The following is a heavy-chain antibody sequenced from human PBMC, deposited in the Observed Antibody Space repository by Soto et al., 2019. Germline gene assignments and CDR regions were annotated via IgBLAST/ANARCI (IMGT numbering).Heavy chain of an antibody. CDR2: ISDDGTSM. D-gene: IGHD2-8*01. J-gene: IGHJ6*02. V-gene: IGHV3-48*03. CDR3: ATAPGGVFYYAMDV. Sequence: PXGSLTLSCTASGFAFRNYEMSGVRRAPGKGLEWLSYISDDGTSMQYAESVKGRFAISRDNRKTSVYLQMSSLRGDDTAVYFCATAPGGVFYYAMDVWGQGVTVTVSS. CDR1: GFAFRNYE.